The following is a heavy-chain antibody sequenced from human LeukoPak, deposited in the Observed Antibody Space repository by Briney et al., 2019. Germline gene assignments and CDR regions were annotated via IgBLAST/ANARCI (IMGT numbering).Heavy chain of an antibody. CDR2: ISGSGGST. J-gene: IGHJ4*02. Sequence: GGSLRLSCAASGFTFSSYAMSWVRQAPRKGLEWVSAISGSGGSTYYADSVKGRFTISRDNSKNTLYLQMNSLRAEDTAVYYCAKPFRWIAVAGPHDYWGQGTLVTVSS. D-gene: IGHD6-19*01. V-gene: IGHV3-23*01. CDR3: AKPFRWIAVAGPHDY. CDR1: GFTFSSYA.